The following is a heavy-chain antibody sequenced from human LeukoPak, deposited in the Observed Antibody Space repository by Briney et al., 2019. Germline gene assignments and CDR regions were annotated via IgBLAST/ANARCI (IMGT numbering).Heavy chain of an antibody. J-gene: IGHJ4*02. CDR3: ARVLSPVVRASPMGY. CDR2: ITYDGYYK. V-gene: IGHV3-30*03. Sequence: PGGSLRLSCAASGFSFTSYGMHGVRQAPGKGREGVALITYDGYYKFYSDSAKGRFTISSDTSKNTLYLQMNSLRAEDTAVYYCARVLSPVVRASPMGYWGQGTLVTVSS. D-gene: IGHD3-10*01. CDR1: GFSFTSYG.